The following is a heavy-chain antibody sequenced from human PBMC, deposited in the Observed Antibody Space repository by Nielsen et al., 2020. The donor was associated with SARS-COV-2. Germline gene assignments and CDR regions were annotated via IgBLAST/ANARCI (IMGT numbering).Heavy chain of an antibody. J-gene: IGHJ6*02. CDR1: GFTFSNAW. D-gene: IGHD3-16*01. CDR3: TTAPYDYVWGSYSYYYGMDV. CDR2: IKSKTDGGTT. V-gene: IGHV3-15*01. Sequence: GESLKISCAASGFTFSNAWMSWVRQAPGKGLEWVGRIKSKTDGGTTDYAAPVKGRFTISRDDSKNTLYLQMNSLKTEDTAVYYCTTAPYDYVWGSYSYYYGMDVWGQGTTVTVSS.